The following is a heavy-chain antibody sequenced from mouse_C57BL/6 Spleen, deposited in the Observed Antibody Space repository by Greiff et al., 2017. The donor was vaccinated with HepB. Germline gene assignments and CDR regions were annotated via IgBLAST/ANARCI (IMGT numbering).Heavy chain of an antibody. D-gene: IGHD2-4*01. J-gene: IGHJ3*01. V-gene: IGHV5-6*01. CDR3: ARHSLGDYGAWFAY. CDR2: ISSGGSYT. Sequence: EVQGVESGGDLVKPGGSLKLSCAASGFTFSSYGMSWVRQTPDKRLEWVATISSGGSYTYYPDSVKGRFTISRDNAKNTLYLQMSSLKSEDTAMYYCARHSLGDYGAWFAYWGQGTLVTVSA. CDR1: GFTFSSYG.